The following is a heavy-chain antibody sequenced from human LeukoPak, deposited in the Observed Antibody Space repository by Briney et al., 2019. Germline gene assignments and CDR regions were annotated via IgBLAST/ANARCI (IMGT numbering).Heavy chain of an antibody. D-gene: IGHD4-17*01. J-gene: IGHJ4*02. Sequence: PSETLSLTCTVSGGSISSYYWSWIRQPPGKGLEWIGYMYYSGTTNYNPSLKSRVTISVDTSKNQFSLKLSSVTAADTAVYYCARGHGDHDYWGQGTLVTVSS. CDR2: MYYSGTT. V-gene: IGHV4-59*01. CDR3: ARGHGDHDY. CDR1: GGSISSYY.